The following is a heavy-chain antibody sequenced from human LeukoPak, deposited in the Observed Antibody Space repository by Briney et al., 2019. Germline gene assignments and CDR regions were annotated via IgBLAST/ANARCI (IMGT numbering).Heavy chain of an antibody. Sequence: SETLSLTCAVYGGSFSGYYWSWIRQPPGKGLEWVGEINHSGSSNYNPSLKGRVTISVDTSKNQFSLKLSSVTAAATAVYYCARPKRYSSSSLGWFDPWGQGTLVTVSS. J-gene: IGHJ5*02. CDR2: INHSGSS. CDR1: GGSFSGYY. CDR3: ARPKRYSSSSLGWFDP. D-gene: IGHD6-6*01. V-gene: IGHV4-34*01.